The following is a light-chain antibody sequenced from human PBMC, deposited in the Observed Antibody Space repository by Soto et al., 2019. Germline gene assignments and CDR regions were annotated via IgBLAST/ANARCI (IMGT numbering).Light chain of an antibody. V-gene: IGLV2-14*01. Sequence: QSALTQPASVSGSPGQSITISCTGTNNDVGGYNYVSWYQQHPGKAPKLIISEVSNRPSGVSNRFSGSKSGNTASLIISGLQAEDEADYYCSSYTSSSSLVFGGGTKVTVL. CDR1: NNDVGGYNY. J-gene: IGLJ3*02. CDR3: SSYTSSSSLV. CDR2: EVS.